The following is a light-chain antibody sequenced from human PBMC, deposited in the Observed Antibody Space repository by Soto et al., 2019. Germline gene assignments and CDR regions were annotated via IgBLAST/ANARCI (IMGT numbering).Light chain of an antibody. V-gene: IGKV3-20*01. CDR3: EQYGSSPPYT. J-gene: IGKJ2*01. CDR1: QSVSNKY. Sequence: EVVLTQSPGTLSLSPGERATLSCRASQSVSNKYLAWYQQKPGQAPRLLIFGSSDRATGIPDRFSGSGSGRDFTLNISRLEPEDFAVYYCEQYGSSPPYTFGQGTKLEIK. CDR2: GSS.